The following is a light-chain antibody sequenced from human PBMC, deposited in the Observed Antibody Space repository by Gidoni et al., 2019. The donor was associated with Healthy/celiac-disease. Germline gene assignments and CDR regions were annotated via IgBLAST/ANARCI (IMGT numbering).Light chain of an antibody. V-gene: IGKV2-28*01. CDR2: LGS. CDR1: QSLLHSNGNSY. CDR3: MQALQTPKT. J-gene: IGKJ1*01. Sequence: ILLTQSPLSLPVTPGAPASISCRSSQSLLHSNGNSYLDWYLQKPGQSPQLLIYLGSTRASGVPDRFSGSGSGTDFTLKISRVEAEDVGVYYCMQALQTPKTFGQGTKVEIK.